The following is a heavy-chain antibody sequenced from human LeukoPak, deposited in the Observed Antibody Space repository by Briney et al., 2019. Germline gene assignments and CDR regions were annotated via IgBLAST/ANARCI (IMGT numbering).Heavy chain of an antibody. Sequence: PGGSLRLSCAASGFTFSTYWMSSVRQAPRKGLEWVANVKEDGSGKYYADSVKGRFTISRDNAKNSLYLQMNSLRAEDTAVYYCARDFDNLFDYSGQGTLLTVSS. CDR2: VKEDGSGK. D-gene: IGHD1-1*01. V-gene: IGHV3-7*01. CDR1: GFTFSTYW. J-gene: IGHJ4*02. CDR3: ARDFDNLFDY.